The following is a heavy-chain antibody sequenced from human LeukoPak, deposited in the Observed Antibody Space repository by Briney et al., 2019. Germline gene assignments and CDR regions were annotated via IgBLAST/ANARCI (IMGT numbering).Heavy chain of an antibody. Sequence: GGSLRLSCAGSGFTFSSYWMHWVPQVPGKGLVWVSRINSDGISTTYADSVKGRFTISRDNAKNTLYLQMNSLRAEDTAVYYCAKDLMRDRWFGESWGQGTLVTVSS. D-gene: IGHD3-10*01. V-gene: IGHV3-74*01. CDR2: INSDGIST. J-gene: IGHJ5*02. CDR1: GFTFSSYW. CDR3: AKDLMRDRWFGES.